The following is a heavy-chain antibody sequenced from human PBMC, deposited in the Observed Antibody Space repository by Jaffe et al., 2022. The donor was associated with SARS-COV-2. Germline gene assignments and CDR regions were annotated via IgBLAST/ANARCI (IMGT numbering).Heavy chain of an antibody. J-gene: IGHJ4*02. Sequence: EVQLVESGGGLVQPGGSLRLSCAASGFTFSSYWMSWVRQAPGKGLEWVANIKQDGSEKYYVDSVKGRFTISRDNAKNSLYLQMNSLRAEDTAVYYCARDGDYYDSSGYDYWGQGTLVTVSS. CDR2: IKQDGSEK. V-gene: IGHV3-7*01. CDR3: ARDGDYYDSSGYDY. D-gene: IGHD3-22*01. CDR1: GFTFSSYW.